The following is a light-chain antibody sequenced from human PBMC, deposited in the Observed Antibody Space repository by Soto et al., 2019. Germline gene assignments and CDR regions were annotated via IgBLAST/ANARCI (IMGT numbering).Light chain of an antibody. CDR1: QTVGSN. V-gene: IGKV3-15*01. CDR3: QQYGSSGT. J-gene: IGKJ1*01. CDR2: GAS. Sequence: EIVMTQSPATLSVSPGEKATLSCGASQTVGSNLAWYQQKPGQAPRLLISGASTRASGVPARFSGSGSGTEFTLTISRLEPEDFAVYYCQQYGSSGTFGQGTKVDIK.